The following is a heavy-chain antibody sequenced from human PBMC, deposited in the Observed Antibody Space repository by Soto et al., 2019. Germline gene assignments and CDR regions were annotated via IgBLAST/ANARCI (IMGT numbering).Heavy chain of an antibody. Sequence: GGSLRLSCAASGFIFTNYAMSWVRQAPGKGLEWVSAISAGADSTYYADSVKGRFTISRDNAKNALYLQMNSLRAEDTALYYCVRDLVIAVAQRSAFDIWGQGTMVTVSS. CDR2: ISAGADST. D-gene: IGHD6-19*01. V-gene: IGHV3-23*01. CDR3: VRDLVIAVAQRSAFDI. CDR1: GFIFTNYA. J-gene: IGHJ3*02.